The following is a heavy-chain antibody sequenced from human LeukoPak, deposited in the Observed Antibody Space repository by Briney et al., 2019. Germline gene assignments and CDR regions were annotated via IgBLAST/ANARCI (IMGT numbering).Heavy chain of an antibody. D-gene: IGHD5-18*01. J-gene: IGHJ4*02. CDR2: ISSSGGST. V-gene: IGHV3-23*01. CDR1: GFTFSSYE. CDR3: AKDSSEAKGYSYGYFDY. Sequence: GGSLRLSCAASGFTFSSYEMNWVRQAPGKGLEWVSYISSSGGSTYYADSVKGRFTISRDNSKNTLYLQMNSLRAEDTAVYYCAKDSSEAKGYSYGYFDYWGQGTLVTVSS.